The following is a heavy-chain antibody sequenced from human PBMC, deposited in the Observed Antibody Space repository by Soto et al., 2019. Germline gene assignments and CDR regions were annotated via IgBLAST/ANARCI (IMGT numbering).Heavy chain of an antibody. D-gene: IGHD6-13*01. J-gene: IGHJ4*02. Sequence: PSETLSLTCTVSGGSISSYYWSWIRQPPGKRLEWIGYIYYSGSTNHNPSLKSRVTISVDTSKNQFSLKLSSVTAADTAVYYCARAAYSSSFPLPDYWGQGTLVTVSS. CDR3: ARAAYSSSFPLPDY. CDR2: IYYSGST. CDR1: GGSISSYY. V-gene: IGHV4-59*01.